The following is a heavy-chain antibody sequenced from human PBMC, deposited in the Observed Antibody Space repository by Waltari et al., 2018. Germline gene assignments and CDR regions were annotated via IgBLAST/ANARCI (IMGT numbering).Heavy chain of an antibody. J-gene: IGHJ4*02. V-gene: IGHV4-34*01. Sequence: QVQLQQWGAGLLKPSETLSLTCAVYGGSFSGYYLSWIRQPPGKGLEWIGEINHSGSTNYNPSLKSRVTISVDTSKNQFSLKLSSVTAADTAVYYCARYYYDSSGYYYDYWGQGTLVTVSS. D-gene: IGHD3-22*01. CDR2: INHSGST. CDR1: GGSFSGYY. CDR3: ARYYYDSSGYYYDY.